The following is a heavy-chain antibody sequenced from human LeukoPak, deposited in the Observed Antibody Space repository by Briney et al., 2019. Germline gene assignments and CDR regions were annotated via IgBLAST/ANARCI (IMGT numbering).Heavy chain of an antibody. J-gene: IGHJ6*02. CDR3: ARDQWLVHPEGVDYYYGMDV. CDR1: GFTFSSYS. CDR2: ISSSSSYI. D-gene: IGHD6-19*01. V-gene: IGHV3-21*01. Sequence: GGSLRLSCAASGFTFSSYSMNWVRQAPGKGLDWVSSISSSSSYIYYADSVKGRFTISRDNAKNSLYLQMNSLRAEDTAVYYCARDQWLVHPEGVDYYYGMDVWGQGTTVTVSS.